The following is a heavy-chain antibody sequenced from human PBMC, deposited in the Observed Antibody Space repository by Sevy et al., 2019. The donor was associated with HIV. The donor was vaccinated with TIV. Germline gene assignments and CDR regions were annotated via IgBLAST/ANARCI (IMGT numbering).Heavy chain of an antibody. Sequence: GGSLRLSCAASGFIFNSYGMSWVRQAPGKGMEWVSGISGSGGSIYYADSVKGRFTISRDNFKNTLYLQMNSLRAEDTAVYYYRGVGTTTNFDYWGQGTLVTVSS. V-gene: IGHV3-23*01. D-gene: IGHD1-26*01. CDR1: GFIFNSYG. J-gene: IGHJ4*02. CDR2: ISGSGGSI. CDR3: RGVGTTTNFDY.